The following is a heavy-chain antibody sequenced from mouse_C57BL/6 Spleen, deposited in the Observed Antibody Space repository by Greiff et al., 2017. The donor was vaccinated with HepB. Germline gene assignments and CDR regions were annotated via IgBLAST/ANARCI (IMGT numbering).Heavy chain of an antibody. CDR3: ARVGYYSYYFDY. D-gene: IGHD2-3*01. Sequence: VQLQESGAELVRPGASVKLSCEASGYTFTDYYINWVKQRPGQGLEWIARIYPGSGNTYYNEKFKGKATLTAEKSSSTAYMQLSSLTSEDSAVYFCARVGYYSYYFDYWGQGTTLTVSS. CDR2: IYPGSGNT. CDR1: GYTFTDYY. J-gene: IGHJ2*01. V-gene: IGHV1-76*01.